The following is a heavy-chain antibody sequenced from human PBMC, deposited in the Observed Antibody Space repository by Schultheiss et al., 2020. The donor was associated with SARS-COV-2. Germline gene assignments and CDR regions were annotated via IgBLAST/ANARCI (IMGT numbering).Heavy chain of an antibody. D-gene: IGHD5-12*01. CDR2: ISSSGSTI. J-gene: IGHJ6*03. Sequence: GGSLRLSCAASGFTFSSYSMNWVRQAPGKGLEWVSYISSSGSTIYYADSVKGRFTISRDNAKNSLYLQMNSLRAEDTAVYYCARGATPYYYYMDVWGKGTTVTVSS. V-gene: IGHV3-48*04. CDR3: ARGATPYYYYMDV. CDR1: GFTFSSYS.